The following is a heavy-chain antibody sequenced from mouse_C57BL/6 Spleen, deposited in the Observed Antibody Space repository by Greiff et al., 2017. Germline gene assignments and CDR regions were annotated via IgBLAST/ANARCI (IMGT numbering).Heavy chain of an antibody. CDR2: IYPGDGDT. CDR1: GYAFSSYW. J-gene: IGHJ3*01. Sequence: QVQLQQSGAELVKPGASVKISCKASGYAFSSYWMNWVKQRPGKGLEWIGQIYPGDGDTNYNGKFTGKATLTADKSSSTAYMQLSSLTSEDSAVYFCARSGLTGGFAYWGQGTLVTVSA. D-gene: IGHD4-1*01. CDR3: ARSGLTGGFAY. V-gene: IGHV1-80*01.